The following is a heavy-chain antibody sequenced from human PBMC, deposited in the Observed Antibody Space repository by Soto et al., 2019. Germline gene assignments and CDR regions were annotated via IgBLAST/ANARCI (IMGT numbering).Heavy chain of an antibody. CDR2: IYYSGST. J-gene: IGHJ6*02. D-gene: IGHD6-19*01. Sequence: SETLSLTCTVSGGSISSGVYYWSWIRHHPGNGLEWIGYIYYSGSTYYNPSLKSRVTISVETSKNQFSLKLSSVTAADTAVYYCARDREAVYYYYYGMDVWGQGTPLTVYS. V-gene: IGHV4-31*03. CDR3: ARDREAVYYYYYGMDV. CDR1: GGSISSGVYY.